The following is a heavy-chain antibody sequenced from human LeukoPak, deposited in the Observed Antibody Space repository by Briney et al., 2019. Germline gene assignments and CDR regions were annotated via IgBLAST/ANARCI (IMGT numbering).Heavy chain of an antibody. CDR3: ARGERSYYDY. V-gene: IGHV4-4*07. CDR1: GGSISSYF. Sequence: SEILSLTCTVSGGSISSYFWSWIRQPAGKGLEWIGRIYISGSTNYIPSLKSRVTMSVDTSKRQFSLKLSSVTAADTAVYFCARGERSYYDYWGQGTLVTVSS. D-gene: IGHD1-26*01. J-gene: IGHJ4*02. CDR2: IYISGST.